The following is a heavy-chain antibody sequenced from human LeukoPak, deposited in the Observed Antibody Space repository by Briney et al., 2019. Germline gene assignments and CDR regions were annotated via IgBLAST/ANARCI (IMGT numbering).Heavy chain of an antibody. CDR1: GFTISNYW. J-gene: IGHJ3*02. D-gene: IGHD6-13*01. CDR2: IKYDGTST. Sequence: PGGSLRLSCAASGFTISNYWMHWVRQAPGKGLVWVSRIKYDGTSTSYADSVRGRFTISRDNAKNTLYLHMNSLTAEDTAVYFCVRSLTIAAAAIAFDIWGQGTMVTVSS. CDR3: VRSLTIAAAAIAFDI. V-gene: IGHV3-74*01.